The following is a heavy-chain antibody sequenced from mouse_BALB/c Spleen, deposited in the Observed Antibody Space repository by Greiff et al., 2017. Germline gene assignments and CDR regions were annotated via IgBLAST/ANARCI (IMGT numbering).Heavy chain of an antibody. CDR2: ISSSGGGT. J-gene: IGHJ4*01. CDR1: GFAFSNYD. V-gene: IGHV5-12-1*01. Sequence: EVKLVESGGGLVKPGGSLKLSCAASGFAFSNYDMSWVRQTPEKRLEWFASISSSGGGTYYPDTVKGRFTISRDNAKNTLYLQMSSLKSEDTAMYYCANRYEAIGYWGQGTSVTVSS. D-gene: IGHD2-14*01. CDR3: ANRYEAIGY.